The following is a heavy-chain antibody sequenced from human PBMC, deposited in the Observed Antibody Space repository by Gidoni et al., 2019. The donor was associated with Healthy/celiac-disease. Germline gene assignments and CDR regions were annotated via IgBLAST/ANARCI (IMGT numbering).Heavy chain of an antibody. J-gene: IGHJ4*02. CDR2: IIPISGTA. V-gene: IGHV1-69*01. CDR1: GGTFSSYA. CDR3: ARDKKGGSYYWDFDY. Sequence: QVQLVPSGAEVKKPGSSVKVSCTASGGTFSSYAISCVRQAPGQGLEWMGGIIPISGTANYAQKFQGRVTITADESTSTAYMELSSLRSEDTAVYYCARDKKGGSYYWDFDYWGQGTLVTVSS. D-gene: IGHD1-26*01.